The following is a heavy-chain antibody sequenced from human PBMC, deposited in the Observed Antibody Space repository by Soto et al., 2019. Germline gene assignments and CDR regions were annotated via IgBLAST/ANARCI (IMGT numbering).Heavy chain of an antibody. D-gene: IGHD3-10*01. CDR2: IDWDDDE. J-gene: IGHJ6*03. Sequence: SGPTLVNPTQTLTLTCTFSGFSLSTSRMCVTWIRQPPGQALEWLARIDWDDDEYYSTSLKTRLTISKDTSKNQVVLTMTNRHPVDTATYYCARIAAQSVTSGHGYYMDVWGKGTTVTVSS. CDR3: ARIAAQSVTSGHGYYMDV. V-gene: IGHV2-70*11. CDR1: GFSLSTSRMC.